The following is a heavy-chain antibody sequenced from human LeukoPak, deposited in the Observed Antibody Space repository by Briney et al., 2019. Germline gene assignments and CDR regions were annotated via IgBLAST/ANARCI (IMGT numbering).Heavy chain of an antibody. CDR3: ARDTGRIQLTSFDP. J-gene: IGHJ5*02. D-gene: IGHD5-18*01. Sequence: GGSLRLSCAASGFTVSSNYMSWVRQAPGKGLEWVSVIYSGGSTYYADSVKGRFTISRDNSKNTLYLQMNSLRAEDTAVYYCARDTGRIQLTSFDPWGQGTLVTVSS. V-gene: IGHV3-66*02. CDR1: GFTVSSNY. CDR2: IYSGGST.